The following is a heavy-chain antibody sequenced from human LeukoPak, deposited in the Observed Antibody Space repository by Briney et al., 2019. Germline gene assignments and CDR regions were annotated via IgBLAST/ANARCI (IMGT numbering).Heavy chain of an antibody. CDR2: INHSGST. J-gene: IGHJ4*02. CDR1: GGSFSGYY. V-gene: IGHV4-34*01. Sequence: SETLSLTCAVYGGSFSGYYWSWIRQPPGKGLEWIGEINHSGSTNYNPSLKSRVTISVDTSKNQFSLKLSSVTAADTAVYYCARLAVAGKSNFDYWGQGTLVTGSS. CDR3: ARLAVAGKSNFDY. D-gene: IGHD6-19*01.